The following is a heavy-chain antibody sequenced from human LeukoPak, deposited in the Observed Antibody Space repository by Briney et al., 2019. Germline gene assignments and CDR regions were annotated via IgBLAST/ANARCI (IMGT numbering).Heavy chain of an antibody. CDR1: GFTFSSYE. V-gene: IGHV3-48*03. Sequence: PGGSLRLSCAASGFTFSSYEMNWVRQAPGKGLEWVSYISSSGSTIYYADSVKGRFTISRDNSKNTLYLQMNSLRAEDTAVYYCAKASFIVVVTAIDAFDIWGQGTMVTVSS. J-gene: IGHJ3*02. CDR3: AKASFIVVVTAIDAFDI. CDR2: ISSSGSTI. D-gene: IGHD2-21*02.